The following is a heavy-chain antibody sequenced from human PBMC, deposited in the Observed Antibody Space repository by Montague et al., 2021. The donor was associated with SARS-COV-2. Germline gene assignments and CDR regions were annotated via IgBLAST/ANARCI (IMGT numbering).Heavy chain of an antibody. CDR3: TRAPNGDLWRFDP. J-gene: IGHJ5*02. V-gene: IGHV3-30*07. Sequence: DSVKGRFTISRDTSENTLYLQMNSLRAEDTAMYFCTRAPNGDLWRFDPWGQGTQVTVTS. D-gene: IGHD3-3*01.